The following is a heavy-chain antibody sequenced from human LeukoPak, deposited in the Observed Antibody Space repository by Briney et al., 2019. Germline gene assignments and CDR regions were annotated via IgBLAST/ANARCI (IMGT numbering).Heavy chain of an antibody. CDR1: GFNFGDFA. J-gene: IGHJ4*02. Sequence: GGSLRLSCTVSGFNFGDFAMSWVRQAPGKGLEWVANIKQDGSEKYYVDSVKGRFTVSRDNARNSLFLQMSNLRVEDTAVYYCTRGDGYWGQGTLVTVSS. CDR2: IKQDGSEK. D-gene: IGHD2-21*02. CDR3: TRGDGY. V-gene: IGHV3-7*01.